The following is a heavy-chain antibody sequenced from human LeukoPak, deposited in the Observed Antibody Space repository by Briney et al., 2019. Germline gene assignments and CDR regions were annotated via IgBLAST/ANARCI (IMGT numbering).Heavy chain of an antibody. CDR1: GGTFSSYD. V-gene: IGHV1-69*06. CDR3: AGGGTDIVVVPATLRNYYFDY. Sequence: SVKVSCKASGGTFSSYDISWVRQAPGQGLEWMGGIMPMFGKANYAQKFQGRVTTTADKATSTAYMELSSLRSEDTAVYYCAGGGTDIVVVPATLRNYYFDYWGQGTLVTVSS. J-gene: IGHJ4*02. CDR2: IMPMFGKA. D-gene: IGHD2-2*01.